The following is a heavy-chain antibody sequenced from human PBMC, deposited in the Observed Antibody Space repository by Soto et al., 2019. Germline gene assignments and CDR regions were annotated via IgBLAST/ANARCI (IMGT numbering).Heavy chain of an antibody. CDR1: GFTFSGRS. D-gene: IGHD3-10*01. V-gene: IGHV3-74*01. CDR2: IDKVGTDS. J-gene: IGHJ6*03. Sequence: EVQLVESGGGLVQPGGSLRLSCAASGFTFSGRSVHWVRQTPGKGLVWVSGIDKVGTDSTYADSVKGRFTSSRDNAKNTVYLQMNSQSVEDTAVYYCARGWFGPDVWGKGTTVTVSS. CDR3: ARGWFGPDV.